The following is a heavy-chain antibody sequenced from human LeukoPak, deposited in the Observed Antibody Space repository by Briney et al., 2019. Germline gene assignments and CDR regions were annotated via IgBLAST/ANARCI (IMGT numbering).Heavy chain of an antibody. Sequence: SETLSLTCAVYGGSFSGYYWSWIRQPPGKGLEWIGSIYYSGSTYYNPSLKSRVTISVDTSKNQFSLKLSSVTAADTAVYYCAIKNSGSYYGFDYWGQGTLVTVSS. J-gene: IGHJ4*02. CDR1: GGSFSGYY. CDR2: IYYSGST. CDR3: AIKNSGSYYGFDY. D-gene: IGHD1-26*01. V-gene: IGHV4-34*01.